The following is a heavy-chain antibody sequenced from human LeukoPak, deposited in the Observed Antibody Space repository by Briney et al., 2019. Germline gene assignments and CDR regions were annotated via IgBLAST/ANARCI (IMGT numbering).Heavy chain of an antibody. V-gene: IGHV3-66*01. CDR2: IYSGGTT. CDR1: GFIVTSYY. CDR3: ARSYSNHLFGMDV. Sequence: GGSLRLSCEVSGFIVTSYYMTWVRQAPGKGLEWVSVIYSGGTTYYADSVKGRVAISRDNSKNTVFLQMNSVRAEDTAVYYCARSYSNHLFGMDVWGQGTTVTVSS. J-gene: IGHJ6*02. D-gene: IGHD4-11*01.